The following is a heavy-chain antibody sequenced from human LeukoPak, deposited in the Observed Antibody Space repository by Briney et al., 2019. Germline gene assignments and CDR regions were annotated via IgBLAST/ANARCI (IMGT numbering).Heavy chain of an antibody. V-gene: IGHV1-24*01. CDR3: GTGGSSIAVAGTNYYYYMDV. D-gene: IGHD6-19*01. J-gene: IGHJ6*03. CDR1: GYTLTELF. Sequence: GASVKVSCKVSGYTLTELFMHWVRQAPGKGLEWMGGFDPEDGETIYAQKFQGRVTMTEDTSTDTACMELSSLRSEDTGVYYSGTGGSSIAVAGTNYYYYMDVWGKGTTVTVSS. CDR2: FDPEDGET.